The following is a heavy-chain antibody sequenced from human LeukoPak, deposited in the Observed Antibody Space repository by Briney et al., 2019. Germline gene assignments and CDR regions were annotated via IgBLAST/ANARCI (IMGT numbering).Heavy chain of an antibody. V-gene: IGHV4-61*02. CDR1: GGSISSGSYY. Sequence: SSETLSLTCTVSGGSISSGSYYWSWIRQPAGKGLEWIGRIYTSGSTNYNPSLKSRVTISVDTSKNQFSLKLSSVTAADTAVYYCALYPIFGVAPDYWGQGTLVTVSS. CDR3: ALYPIFGVAPDY. D-gene: IGHD3-3*01. J-gene: IGHJ4*02. CDR2: IYTSGST.